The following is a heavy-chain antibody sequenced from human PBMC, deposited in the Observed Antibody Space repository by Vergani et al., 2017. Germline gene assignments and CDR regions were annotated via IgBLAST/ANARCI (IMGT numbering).Heavy chain of an antibody. CDR1: GGSISSYY. CDR2: IYYSGST. J-gene: IGHJ6*02. CDR3: ARLRLEDSGYDFGGMDV. D-gene: IGHD5-12*01. V-gene: IGHV4-59*08. Sequence: QVQLQESGPGLVKPSETLSLTCTVSGGSISSYYWGWIRQPPGKGLEWIGYIYYSGSTYYNPSLKSRVTISLDPSKNQFSLKLSSVTAADTAVYYCARLRLEDSGYDFGGMDVWGQXP.